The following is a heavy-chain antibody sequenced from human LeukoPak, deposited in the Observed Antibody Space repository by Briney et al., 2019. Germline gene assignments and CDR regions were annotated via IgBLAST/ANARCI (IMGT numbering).Heavy chain of an antibody. V-gene: IGHV3-7*01. Sequence: GGSLRLSCAASEFTFNSYWMSWVRQAPGKGLEWVANIKQDGGQIYYLDSVKGRFTVSRDNAKNSLYLQINSLRAEDTAVYYCARLGARQMLEYWGQGTLVTVSS. D-gene: IGHD4-17*01. J-gene: IGHJ4*02. CDR1: EFTFNSYW. CDR2: IKQDGGQI. CDR3: ARLGARQMLEY.